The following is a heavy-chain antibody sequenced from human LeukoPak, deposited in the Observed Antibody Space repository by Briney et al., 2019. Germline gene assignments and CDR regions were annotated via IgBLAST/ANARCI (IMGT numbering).Heavy chain of an antibody. Sequence: SQTLSLTCAVSGGSISSGGYSWSWIRQPPGKGLEWIGYIYHSGSTYYNPSLKSRVTISVDRSENQFSLKLSSVTAADTAVYYCARGVGYYYDSSGYYYFDYWGQGTLVTVSS. V-gene: IGHV4-30-2*01. CDR3: ARGVGYYYDSSGYYYFDY. J-gene: IGHJ4*02. CDR1: GGSISSGGYS. CDR2: IYHSGST. D-gene: IGHD3-22*01.